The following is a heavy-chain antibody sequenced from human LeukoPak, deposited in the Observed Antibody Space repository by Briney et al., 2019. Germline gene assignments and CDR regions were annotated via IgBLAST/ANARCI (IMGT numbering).Heavy chain of an antibody. Sequence: APVTVSCKASGYTFTSYGISWVRQAPGQGLEWMGWISAYNGNTNYAQKLQGRVTMTTDTSTSTAYMELRSLRSDDTAVYYCARADYYDSSGYSDYWGQGTLVTVSS. J-gene: IGHJ4*02. CDR2: ISAYNGNT. CDR1: GYTFTSYG. V-gene: IGHV1-18*01. D-gene: IGHD3-22*01. CDR3: ARADYYDSSGYSDY.